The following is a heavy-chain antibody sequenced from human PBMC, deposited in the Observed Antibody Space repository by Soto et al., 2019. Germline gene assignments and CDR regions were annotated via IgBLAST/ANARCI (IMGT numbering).Heavy chain of an antibody. D-gene: IGHD5-12*01. V-gene: IGHV4-30-2*01. CDR2: IYHSGST. J-gene: IGHJ4*02. CDR1: GGSISSGGYS. Sequence: QLQLQESGSGLVKPSQTLSLTCAVSGGSISSGGYSWSWIRQPPGKGLEWIGYIYHSGSTYYHPSLKSRVTIXXDXSXXQFSLKLSSVTAADTAVYYCARVIARMATILYFDYWGQGTLVTVSS. CDR3: ARVIARMATILYFDY.